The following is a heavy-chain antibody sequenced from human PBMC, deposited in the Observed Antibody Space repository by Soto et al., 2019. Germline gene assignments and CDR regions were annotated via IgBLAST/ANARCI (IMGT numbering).Heavy chain of an antibody. CDR1: GFTFSSYA. CDR2: ISYDGSNK. D-gene: IGHD3-10*01. Sequence: QVQLVESGGGVVQPGRSLRLSCAASGFTFSSYAMHWVHQAPGKGLEWVADISYDGSNKYYADSVKGRFTISRDNSKNTLYLQMNSLRAEDTAVYYCARDRRRLLGAGYYYGMDVWGQGTTVTVSS. J-gene: IGHJ6*02. CDR3: ARDRRRLLGAGYYYGMDV. V-gene: IGHV3-30-3*01.